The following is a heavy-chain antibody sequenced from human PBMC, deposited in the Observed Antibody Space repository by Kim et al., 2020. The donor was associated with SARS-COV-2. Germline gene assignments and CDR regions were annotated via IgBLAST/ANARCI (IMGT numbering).Heavy chain of an antibody. CDR3: AAGPGYCSGGSCYVAVGY. D-gene: IGHD2-15*01. CDR1: GFTFTSSA. CDR2: IVVGSGNT. Sequence: SVKVSCKASGFTFTSSAMQWVRQARGQRLEWIGWIVVGSGNTNYAQKFQERVTITRDMSTSTAYMELSSLRSEDTAVYYCAAGPGYCSGGSCYVAVGYWGQGTLVTVSS. V-gene: IGHV1-58*02. J-gene: IGHJ4*02.